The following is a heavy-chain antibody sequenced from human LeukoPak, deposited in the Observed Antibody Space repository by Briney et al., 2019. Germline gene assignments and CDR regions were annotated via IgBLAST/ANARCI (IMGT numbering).Heavy chain of an antibody. CDR3: AKEDYDGSGSYLGY. Sequence: PGGSVRLSCAASGYTFSCYGMHWVRQAPGEGLEWVAVVSHDGSNKVYADSVKGRFTISRDNSKNTLYLQMNSLRPEDTAAYHCAKEDYDGSGSYLGYWGQGTLVAVSS. CDR2: VSHDGSNK. V-gene: IGHV3-30*18. CDR1: GYTFSCYG. D-gene: IGHD3-10*01. J-gene: IGHJ4*02.